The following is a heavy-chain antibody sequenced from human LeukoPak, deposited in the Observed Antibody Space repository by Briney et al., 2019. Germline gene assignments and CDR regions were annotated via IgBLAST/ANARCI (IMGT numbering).Heavy chain of an antibody. D-gene: IGHD2-2*01. CDR3: AREELRGPRAYCSSTSCFRGYFDY. CDR1: AFSISTRSYY. CDR2: INYSGST. V-gene: IGHV4-39*02. J-gene: IGHJ4*02. Sequence: SETLSLTCTVSAFSISTRSYYWGWVRQPPGKGLEWIGSINYSGSTYYNPSFKSRVTISVDTSKNQFSLKLSSVTAADTAVYYCAREELRGPRAYCSSTSCFRGYFDYWGQGTLVTVSS.